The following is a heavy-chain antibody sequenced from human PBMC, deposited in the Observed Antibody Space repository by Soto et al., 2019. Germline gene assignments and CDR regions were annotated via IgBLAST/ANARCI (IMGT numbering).Heavy chain of an antibody. CDR1: GGSISSGDYY. J-gene: IGHJ4*02. CDR2: IYYSGST. Sequence: QVQLQESGPGLVKPSQTLSLTCTVSGGSISSGDYYWSWIRQPPGKGLEWIGYIYYSGSTYYNPSLKSRVTRSLATSKTQFSLKLNSVTAADPAVYYCARGTYYYGSGVFDYWGQGTLVTVSS. D-gene: IGHD3-10*01. V-gene: IGHV4-30-4*01. CDR3: ARGTYYYGSGVFDY.